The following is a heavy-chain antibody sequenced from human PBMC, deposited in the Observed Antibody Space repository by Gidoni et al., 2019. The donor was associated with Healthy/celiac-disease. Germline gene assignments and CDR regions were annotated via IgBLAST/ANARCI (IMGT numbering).Heavy chain of an antibody. J-gene: IGHJ6*03. V-gene: IGHV4-59*08. Sequence: QVQLQESGPGLVKPSETLSLTCTVSGGSISSYYWSWLRQPPGKGLEWIGYIYYSGSTNYNPSLKSRVTISVDTSKNQFSLKLSSVTAADTAVYYCARRQGVVVPAAIEYYYYYYMDVWGKGTTVTVSS. CDR3: ARRQGVVVPAAIEYYYYYYMDV. D-gene: IGHD2-2*02. CDR2: IYYSGST. CDR1: GGSISSYY.